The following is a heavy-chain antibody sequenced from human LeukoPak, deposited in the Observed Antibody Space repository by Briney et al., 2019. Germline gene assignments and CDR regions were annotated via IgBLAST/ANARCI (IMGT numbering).Heavy chain of an antibody. CDR1: GYTFTSYN. Sequence: ASVTVSCKTSGYTFTSYNINWVRRAPGQGLEWMGWISAYSGNTSYAQKLQGRVTMTTDTSTNTAYMDLRGLISDDTAVYYCARDRGIVGAKPIFDNWGQGTLVTVSS. CDR2: ISAYSGNT. V-gene: IGHV1-18*01. CDR3: ARDRGIVGAKPIFDN. D-gene: IGHD1-26*01. J-gene: IGHJ4*02.